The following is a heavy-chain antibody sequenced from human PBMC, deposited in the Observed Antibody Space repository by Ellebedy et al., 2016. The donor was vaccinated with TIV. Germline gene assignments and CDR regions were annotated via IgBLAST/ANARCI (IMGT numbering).Heavy chain of an antibody. D-gene: IGHD4-23*01. J-gene: IGHJ4*02. CDR2: IYYGGGT. CDR3: ARDGAGRWDY. CDR1: GVSITTNY. Sequence: MPSETLSLTCTVSGVSITTNYWSWIRQTPGKGLEWIGYIYYGGGTNYNPSLKSRVTISVDTSKNQLSLRLSSVTAADTAVYYCARDGAGRWDYWGPGTLVTVSS. V-gene: IGHV4-59*12.